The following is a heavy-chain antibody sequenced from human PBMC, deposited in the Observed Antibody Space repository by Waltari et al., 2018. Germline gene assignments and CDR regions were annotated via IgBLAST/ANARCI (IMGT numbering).Heavy chain of an antibody. D-gene: IGHD2-15*01. J-gene: IGHJ5*02. Sequence: QEQLQQWGAGLLKPSETLSLTCAVYGGSFSGYYWSWIRQPPGKGLEWIGEINHSGSTKDNPSIKSRVTISGDTSKNQFSLKLSSVTAADTAVYYCAREEVYCSGGSCYSLYGWFDTWGQGTLVTVSS. CDR2: INHSGST. CDR3: AREEVYCSGGSCYSLYGWFDT. CDR1: GGSFSGYY. V-gene: IGHV4-34*01.